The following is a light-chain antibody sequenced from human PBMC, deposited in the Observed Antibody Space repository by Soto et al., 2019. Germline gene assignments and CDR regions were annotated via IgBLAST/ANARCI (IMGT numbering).Light chain of an antibody. CDR2: GAS. CDR3: QQYTNWPYT. V-gene: IGKV3-15*01. Sequence: EIVMTQSPATLSVSPGERASLSCRASQSVGSNLAWYQQTAGQAPRLLIYGASTRATGIPARFSGSGSGTEFTLPISSLQSEDFACYSCQQYTNWPYTFGQGTKLEIK. CDR1: QSVGSN. J-gene: IGKJ2*01.